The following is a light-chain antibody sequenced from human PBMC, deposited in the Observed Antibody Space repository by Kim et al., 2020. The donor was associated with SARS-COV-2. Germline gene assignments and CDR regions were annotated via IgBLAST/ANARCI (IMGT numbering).Light chain of an antibody. Sequence: VSPGQTARITCSGDALTEQHASWYQQKSGQAPCLVIYNDSERPSGIPERFSGSSSGTTVTLTISGVQAEDDADYYCQSADSSGTYVFGSGTKVTVL. J-gene: IGLJ1*01. CDR1: ALTEQH. CDR2: NDS. CDR3: QSADSSGTYV. V-gene: IGLV3-25*03.